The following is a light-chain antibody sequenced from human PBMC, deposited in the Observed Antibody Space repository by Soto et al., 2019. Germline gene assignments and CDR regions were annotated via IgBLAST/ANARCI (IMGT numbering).Light chain of an antibody. CDR1: QSVSSSY. J-gene: IGKJ1*01. Sequence: DNVLTQSPGTLSLSPGERATLSCRASQSVSSSYLAWYQQRPGQSPRLLIYGASTRASGIPARFSGSGSGTDFTLSISRVEPEDFAVYYCQQYGSSPWTFGQGTKVDI. V-gene: IGKV3-20*01. CDR2: GAS. CDR3: QQYGSSPWT.